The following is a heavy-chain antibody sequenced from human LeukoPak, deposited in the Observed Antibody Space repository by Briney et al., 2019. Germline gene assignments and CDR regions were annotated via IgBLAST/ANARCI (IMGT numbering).Heavy chain of an antibody. Sequence: SQTLSLTCTVSGGSISSGDYYWSWIRQPPGKGLEWIGYIYYSGSTYYNPSLKSRVTISVDTSNNQFSLKLSSVTAADTAVYYCARDDPGGRSGAFDIWGQGTMVTVSS. CDR3: ARDDPGGRSGAFDI. D-gene: IGHD6-25*01. CDR1: GGSISSGDYY. CDR2: IYYSGST. J-gene: IGHJ3*02. V-gene: IGHV4-30-4*01.